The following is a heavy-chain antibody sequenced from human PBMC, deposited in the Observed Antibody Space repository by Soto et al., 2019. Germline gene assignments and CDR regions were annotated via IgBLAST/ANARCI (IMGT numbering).Heavy chain of an antibody. D-gene: IGHD1-26*01. CDR1: GGSISSGGYS. CDR3: ARVVGVGATYNWFDP. V-gene: IGHV4-30-2*01. J-gene: IGHJ5*02. CDR2: IYHSGST. Sequence: SETLSLTCAVSGGSISSGGYSWSWTRQPPGKGLEWIGYIYHSGSTYYNPSLKSRVTISVDRSKNQFSLKLSSVTAADTAVYYCARVVGVGATYNWFDPWGQGTLVTVSS.